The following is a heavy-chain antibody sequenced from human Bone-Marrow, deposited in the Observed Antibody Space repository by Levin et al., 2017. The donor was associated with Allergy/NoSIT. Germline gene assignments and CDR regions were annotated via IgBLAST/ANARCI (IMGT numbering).Heavy chain of an antibody. D-gene: IGHD4/OR15-4a*01. Sequence: GGSLRLSCTASGFTFSSHAMHWVRQAAGKGLEWVSGITASGGGTYYADPVKGRFTLSRDNSEKMLYLQMNSLRVEDTAVYHCAKEGDYGRGYWGQGTLVTVSS. V-gene: IGHV3-23*01. CDR3: AKEGDYGRGY. J-gene: IGHJ4*02. CDR1: GFTFSSHA. CDR2: ITASGGGT.